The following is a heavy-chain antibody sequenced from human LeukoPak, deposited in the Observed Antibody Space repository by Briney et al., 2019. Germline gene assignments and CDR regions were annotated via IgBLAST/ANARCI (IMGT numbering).Heavy chain of an antibody. D-gene: IGHD2-2*01. CDR3: TTESCSSTSCDAFDI. CDR2: IKGKTEDGTT. Sequence: GGSLRLSCAASGFTFSNDWMSWVRQAPGKGLEWVGRIKGKTEDGTTDYAATVKGSFTISRDDSKNKLYLQMNSMKNEDTAVYYCTTESCSSTSCDAFDIWGQGTMVTVSS. J-gene: IGHJ3*02. CDR1: GFTFSNDW. V-gene: IGHV3-15*01.